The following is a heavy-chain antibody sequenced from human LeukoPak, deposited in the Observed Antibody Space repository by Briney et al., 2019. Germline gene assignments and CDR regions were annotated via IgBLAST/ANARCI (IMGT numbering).Heavy chain of an antibody. J-gene: IGHJ4*02. CDR3: ARVDSSGWSGAFDY. CDR2: IYYSGST. V-gene: IGHV4-59*01. Sequence: SETLSLTCTVSGGSISSYYRSWIRQPPGKGLEWIGYIYYSGSTNYNPSLKSRVTISVDTSKNQFSLKLSSVTAADTAVYYCARVDSSGWSGAFDYWGQGTLVTVSS. CDR1: GGSISSYY. D-gene: IGHD6-19*01.